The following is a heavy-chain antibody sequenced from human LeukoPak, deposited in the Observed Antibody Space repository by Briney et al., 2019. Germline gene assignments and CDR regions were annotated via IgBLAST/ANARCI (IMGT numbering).Heavy chain of an antibody. D-gene: IGHD6-13*01. V-gene: IGHV4-59*08. J-gene: IGHJ4*02. CDR3: ARLQADWYPDY. CDR1: GGSISSYY. Sequence: PSETLSLTCTVSGGSISSYYWSWIRQPPGKGLEWIGYIYYSGSTNYNPSLKSRVTISVDTSKNQFSLKLSSVTAADTAVYYCARLQADWYPDYWGQETLVTVSS. CDR2: IYYSGST.